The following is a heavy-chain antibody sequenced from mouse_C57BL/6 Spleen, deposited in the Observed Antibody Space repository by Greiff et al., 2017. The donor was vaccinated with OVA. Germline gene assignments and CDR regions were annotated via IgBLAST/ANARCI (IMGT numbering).Heavy chain of an antibody. Sequence: QVQLKQPGAELVMPGASVKLSCKASGYTFTSYWMHWVKQRPGQGLEWIGEIDPSDSYTNYNQKFKGKSTLTVDNSSSTAYMQLSSLTSEDSAVYYCARRGTTVERGFDYWGQGTTLTVSS. CDR2: IDPSDSYT. D-gene: IGHD1-1*01. V-gene: IGHV1-69*01. CDR3: ARRGTTVERGFDY. J-gene: IGHJ2*01. CDR1: GYTFTSYW.